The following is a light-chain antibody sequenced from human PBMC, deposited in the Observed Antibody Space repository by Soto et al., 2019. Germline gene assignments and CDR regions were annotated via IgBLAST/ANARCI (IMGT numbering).Light chain of an antibody. Sequence: EIVLTQSPGTLSLSPGERATLSCRASQSDSSSYLAWYQQKPGQAPRLLIYGASIRATGIPDRFSGSGSGTDFTLTISRLEPEDFAVYYCQQYGSSPLTFGGGTKVEIK. V-gene: IGKV3-20*01. J-gene: IGKJ4*01. CDR2: GAS. CDR3: QQYGSSPLT. CDR1: QSDSSSY.